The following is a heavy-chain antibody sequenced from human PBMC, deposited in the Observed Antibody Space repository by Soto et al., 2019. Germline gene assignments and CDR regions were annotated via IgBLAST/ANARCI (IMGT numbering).Heavy chain of an antibody. CDR3: ARPYDSSGYYGFDI. Sequence: QVQLQESGPGLVKPSETLSLTCTVSGGSISSYYWSWIRQPPGKGLEWIGYIYYSGSTNYNPSLKSRVTISVDTSKNQFSLKLNSVTAADTAVYYCARPYDSSGYYGFDIWGQGAMDTVSS. J-gene: IGHJ3*02. V-gene: IGHV4-59*01. CDR2: IYYSGST. CDR1: GGSISSYY. D-gene: IGHD3-22*01.